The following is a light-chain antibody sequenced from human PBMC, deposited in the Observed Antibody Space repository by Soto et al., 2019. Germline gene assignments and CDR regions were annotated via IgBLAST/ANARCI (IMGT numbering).Light chain of an antibody. CDR2: GAS. V-gene: IGKV3-15*01. J-gene: IGKJ1*01. CDR3: QQSNNWPWT. Sequence: TLYPSTLSLSPREGATLSFRASQPVNSGYLAWYQQKPGQAPRLLIYGASTRATTFPARFSGSGSGTDFTLTISSLQSEDFAVYYCQQSNNWPWTFGQGTKVDI. CDR1: QPVNSGY.